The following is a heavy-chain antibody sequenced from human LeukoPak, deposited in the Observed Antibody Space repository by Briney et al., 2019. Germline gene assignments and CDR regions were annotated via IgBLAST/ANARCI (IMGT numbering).Heavy chain of an antibody. J-gene: IGHJ4*02. CDR2: IIPIFGTA. D-gene: IGHD6-19*01. V-gene: IGHV1-69*06. CDR1: GGTFSSYA. Sequence: SVKVACKASGGTFSSYAISWVRQAPGQGLEWMGGIIPIFGTANYAQKFQGRVTITADKSTSTAYMELSSLRSEDTAVYYCASSRVRFFDRIAVAVGFDYWGQGTLVTVSS. CDR3: ASSRVRFFDRIAVAVGFDY.